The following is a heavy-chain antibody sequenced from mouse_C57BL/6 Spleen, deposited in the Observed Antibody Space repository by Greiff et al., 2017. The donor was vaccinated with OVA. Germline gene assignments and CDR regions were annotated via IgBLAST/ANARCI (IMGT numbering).Heavy chain of an antibody. J-gene: IGHJ3*01. D-gene: IGHD2-4*01. V-gene: IGHV3-6*01. CDR1: GYSITSGYY. CDR2: ISYDGSN. CDR3: VRDREDYPFAY. Sequence: VQLQQSGPGLVKPSQSLSLTCSVTGYSITSGYYWNWIRQFPGNKLEWMGYISYDGSNNYNPSLKNRISITRDTSKNQFFLKLNSVTTEDTATYYCVRDREDYPFAYWGQGTLVTVSA.